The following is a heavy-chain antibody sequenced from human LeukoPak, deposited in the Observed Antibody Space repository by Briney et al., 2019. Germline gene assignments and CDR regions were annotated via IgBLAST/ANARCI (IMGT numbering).Heavy chain of an antibody. Sequence: GGSLRLSCAASGFTFSNAWMSRVRQAPGKGLEWVADIKKDGSEKNEVDSVKGRFTISRDNARNSLYLQMNSLRAEDTAVYYCARGPPYGSRSDYLDYWGQGTLVTVSS. CDR2: IKKDGSEK. V-gene: IGHV3-7*01. CDR1: GFTFSNAW. D-gene: IGHD3-10*01. J-gene: IGHJ4*02. CDR3: ARGPPYGSRSDYLDY.